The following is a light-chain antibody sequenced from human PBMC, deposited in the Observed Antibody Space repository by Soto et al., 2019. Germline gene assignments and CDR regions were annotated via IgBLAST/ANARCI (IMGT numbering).Light chain of an antibody. V-gene: IGKV3-20*01. CDR3: QRYGNSLYT. CDR1: QSVSSSS. CDR2: CAS. J-gene: IGKJ2*01. Sequence: ELVLTQAQDTISLSPGERATLSCRASQSVSSSSVAWYQQKPGQAPRLLIYCASSRATGLPDRFSGSGSGTDFTLIISRLEPEDFSVYYCQRYGNSLYTFVQGTKLEIQ.